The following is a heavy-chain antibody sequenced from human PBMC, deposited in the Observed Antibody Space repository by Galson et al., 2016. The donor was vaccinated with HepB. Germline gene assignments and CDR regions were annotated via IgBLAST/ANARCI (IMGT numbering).Heavy chain of an antibody. CDR3: TTQEDYGYYVDAFEI. V-gene: IGHV4-4*01. J-gene: IGHJ3*02. Sequence: ETLSLTCGVSGGSISSSHWWSWVRQPPGKGLEWIGEIYHDATTNYNPSLESRVSMSVDKSKNEFSLKLTSVSAADTAVYWCTTQEDYGYYVDAFEIWGQGTSVTVAS. CDR1: GGSISSSHW. CDR2: IYHDATT. D-gene: IGHD4/OR15-4a*01.